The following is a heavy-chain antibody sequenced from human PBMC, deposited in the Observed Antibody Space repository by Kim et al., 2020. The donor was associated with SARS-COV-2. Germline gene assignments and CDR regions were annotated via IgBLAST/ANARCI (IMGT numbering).Heavy chain of an antibody. V-gene: IGHV1-18*01. CDR1: GYTFTSYG. CDR3: ARTRITIFGVVNYMYV. Sequence: ASVKVSCKASGYTFTSYGISWVRQAPGQGLEWMGWISVYNGNTNYAQKLQGRVTMTTDTSTSTAYMELRSLRSDDTAVYYCARTRITIFGVVNYMYVWGKGTTVTVSS. D-gene: IGHD3-3*01. J-gene: IGHJ6*03. CDR2: ISVYNGNT.